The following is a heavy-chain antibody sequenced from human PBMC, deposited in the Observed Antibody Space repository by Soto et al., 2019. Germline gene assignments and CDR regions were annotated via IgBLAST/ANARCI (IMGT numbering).Heavy chain of an antibody. CDR1: GFTFSTYW. V-gene: IGHV3-7*01. CDR2: IHETGNEK. CDR3: VRDGISGTTRRDYFEH. J-gene: IGHJ4*02. D-gene: IGHD1-20*01. Sequence: EVQLVESGGDLVQPGGSLRLSCAASGFTFSTYWMSWVRQAPGKGLEWVANIHETGNEKRYADSVMGRFTISRDNTKNSVKLNINRLSAGDTAVYFCVRDGISGTTRRDYFEHWGQGPLVIVSS.